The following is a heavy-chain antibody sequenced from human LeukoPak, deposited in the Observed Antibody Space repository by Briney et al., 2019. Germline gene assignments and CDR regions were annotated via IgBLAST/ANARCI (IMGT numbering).Heavy chain of an antibody. V-gene: IGHV3-9*01. CDR1: GFTFDDYA. J-gene: IGHJ2*01. D-gene: IGHD4-23*01. CDR2: IGGNSGNI. Sequence: PGGSLRLSCAASGFTFDDYAMHWVRQGPGKGLEWVSGIGGNSGNIGYADSVQGRFTISGDNTKNSLYLQMNSLKPEDTATYYCAKDHGGNYWFFDLWGRGTLVTVSS. CDR3: AKDHGGNYWFFDL.